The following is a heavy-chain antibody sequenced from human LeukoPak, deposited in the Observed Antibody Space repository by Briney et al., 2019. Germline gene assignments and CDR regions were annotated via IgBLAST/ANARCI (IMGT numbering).Heavy chain of an antibody. CDR2: INNDGSST. CDR3: ASLSDTAMVRLDY. D-gene: IGHD5-18*01. V-gene: IGHV3-74*01. Sequence: GGSLRLSCAASGFTFSGYCMHWVRQAPGKGLVWVSRINNDGSSTRYADSVQGRFTISRDNAKNTLYLQMNSLRAEDTAVYYCASLSDTAMVRLDYWGQGTLVTVSS. CDR1: GFTFSGYC. J-gene: IGHJ4*02.